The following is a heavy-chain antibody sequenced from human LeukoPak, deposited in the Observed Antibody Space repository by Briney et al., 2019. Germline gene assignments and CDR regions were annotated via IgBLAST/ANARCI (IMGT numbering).Heavy chain of an antibody. CDR1: GFSFSSYA. D-gene: IGHD2-15*01. V-gene: IGHV3-30*01. Sequence: GRSLRLSCAASGFSFSSYAMHWVRQAPGKGLEWVAVISYDGSDKYFADSVRGRFTISRDNSKNTVYLQMNSLRVEDTAVYYCARDPKRYCSGVSCYLDYWGQGTLVTVSS. J-gene: IGHJ4*02. CDR2: ISYDGSDK. CDR3: ARDPKRYCSGVSCYLDY.